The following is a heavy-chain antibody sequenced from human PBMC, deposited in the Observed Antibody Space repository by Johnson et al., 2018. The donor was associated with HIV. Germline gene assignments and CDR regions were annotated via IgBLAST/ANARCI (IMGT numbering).Heavy chain of an antibody. D-gene: IGHD6-19*01. V-gene: IGHV3-30*02. CDR3: AKDDNLGVWYSDAFDV. Sequence: VQLVESGGGVVQPGGSLRLSCAASGFTFADYGMHWVRQPPGKGLEWVAFIAHDDSIPHYAYSVKGRFTMSRDNSKNTLYLQMKSLRPEDTSIYYCAKDDNLGVWYSDAFDVWGQGTVVTVTS. CDR1: GFTFADYG. CDR2: IAHDDSIP. J-gene: IGHJ3*01.